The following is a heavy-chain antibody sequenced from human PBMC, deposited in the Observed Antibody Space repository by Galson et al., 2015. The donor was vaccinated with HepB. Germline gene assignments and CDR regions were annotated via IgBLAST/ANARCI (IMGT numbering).Heavy chain of an antibody. D-gene: IGHD6-13*01. CDR1: GLTFSSHA. CDR3: ATAGWQQLIRGNYFYMDV. Sequence: SLRLSCAPSGLTFSSHAMNWVRQAPGKGLQWLSIISGGGDTTYYADSVKGRFTISRDNSKNTLYLQMNSLRAEDTAVYYCATAGWQQLIRGNYFYMDVWGKGTTVTVSS. V-gene: IGHV3-23*01. CDR2: ISGGGDTT. J-gene: IGHJ6*03.